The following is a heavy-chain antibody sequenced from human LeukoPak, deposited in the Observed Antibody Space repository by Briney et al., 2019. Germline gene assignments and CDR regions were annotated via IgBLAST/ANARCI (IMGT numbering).Heavy chain of an antibody. J-gene: IGHJ5*02. CDR2: IYNSWNT. V-gene: IGHV4-4*09. CDR1: VGSISSYY. CDR3: AGTAPGTGNWFDP. Sequence: KPSETLFLTCTVSVGSISSYYWSWIRQPPGKGLEWIGYIYNSWNTNYNPSLKSRVTILEDTSKNQFSLKLSSVTAADTAVYYCAGTAPGTGNWFDPWGQGTLVTVSS. D-gene: IGHD6-13*01.